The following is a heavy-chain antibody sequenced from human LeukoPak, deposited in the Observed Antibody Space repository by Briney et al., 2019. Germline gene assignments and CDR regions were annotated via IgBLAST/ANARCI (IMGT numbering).Heavy chain of an antibody. J-gene: IGHJ4*02. Sequence: GGSLRLSCAASGFTFSGSAMHWVRQASGKGLEWVGRIRSKANSYATAYAASVKGRFTIPRDDSKNTAYLQMNSLKTEDTAVYYCTRLGIDVDYWGQGTLVTVSS. CDR1: GFTFSGSA. CDR3: TRLGIDVDY. CDR2: IRSKANSYAT. D-gene: IGHD1-26*01. V-gene: IGHV3-73*01.